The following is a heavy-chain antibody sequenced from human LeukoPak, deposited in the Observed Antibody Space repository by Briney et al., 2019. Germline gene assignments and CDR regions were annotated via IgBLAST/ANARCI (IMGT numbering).Heavy chain of an antibody. D-gene: IGHD3-10*01. CDR1: GFTFDDYA. Sequence: PGGSLRLSCAASGFTFDDYAMHWARQAPGKGLEWVSGISWNSGSIGYADSVKGRFTISRDNSKNTLYLQMNSLRAEDTAVYYCATLGSGSYSYFDYWGQGTLVTVSS. J-gene: IGHJ4*02. V-gene: IGHV3-9*01. CDR3: ATLGSGSYSYFDY. CDR2: ISWNSGSI.